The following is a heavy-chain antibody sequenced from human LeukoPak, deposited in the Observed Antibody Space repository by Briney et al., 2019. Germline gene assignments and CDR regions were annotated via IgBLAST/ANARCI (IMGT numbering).Heavy chain of an antibody. J-gene: IGHJ4*02. Sequence: PGGSLRLSCAASGFTFSSYAMSWVRQAPGKGLEWVSAISGSGGSTYYADSVKGRFTISRDNSKNTLYLQMNSLRAEDTAVYYCAKGEMATIFPGFPGDYWGQGTLVTVSS. V-gene: IGHV3-23*01. CDR3: AKGEMATIFPGFPGDY. CDR1: GFTFSSYA. D-gene: IGHD5-12*01. CDR2: ISGSGGST.